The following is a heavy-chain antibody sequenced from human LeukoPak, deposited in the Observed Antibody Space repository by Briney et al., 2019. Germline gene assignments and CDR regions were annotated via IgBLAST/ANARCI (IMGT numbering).Heavy chain of an antibody. Sequence: GASVKVSCKASGYTFTSYDINWVRQATGQGLEWMGWISVYNGNTNYAQKFQGRVTMTTEKSTSTAYMELRGLRSDDTAVYYCARGELWLDYWGQGTLVTVSS. CDR2: ISVYNGNT. V-gene: IGHV1-18*01. D-gene: IGHD5-18*01. CDR3: ARGELWLDY. J-gene: IGHJ4*02. CDR1: GYTFTSYD.